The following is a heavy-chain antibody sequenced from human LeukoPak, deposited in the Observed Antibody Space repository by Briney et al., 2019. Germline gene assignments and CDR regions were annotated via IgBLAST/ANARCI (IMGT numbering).Heavy chain of an antibody. CDR1: GYTFTSYG. CDR3: ARVYSSSSYSPYYYYYMDV. D-gene: IGHD6-6*01. CDR2: ISAYNGNT. V-gene: IGHV1-18*01. J-gene: IGHJ6*03. Sequence: ASVKVSCKASGYTFTSYGISWVRQAPGQGLERMGWISAYNGNTNYAQKLQGRVTMTTDTSTSTAYMELRSLRSDDTAVYYCARVYSSSSYSPYYYYYMDVWGKGTTVTVSS.